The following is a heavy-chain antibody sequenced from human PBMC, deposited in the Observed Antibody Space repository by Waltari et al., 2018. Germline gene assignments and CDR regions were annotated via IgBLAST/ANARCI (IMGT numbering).Heavy chain of an antibody. D-gene: IGHD6-19*01. CDR2: IIPIFGTA. Sequence: SYAISWVRQAPGQGLEWMGGIIPIFGTANYAQKFQGRVTITADESTSTAYMELSSLRSEDTAVYYCARGRWGQWLDYFDYWGQGTLVTVSS. V-gene: IGHV1-69*01. CDR1: SYA. CDR3: ARGRWGQWLDYFDY. J-gene: IGHJ4*02.